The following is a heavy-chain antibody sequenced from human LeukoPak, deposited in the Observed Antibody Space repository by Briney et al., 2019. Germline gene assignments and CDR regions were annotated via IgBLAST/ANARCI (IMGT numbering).Heavy chain of an antibody. Sequence: PSETLSLTCTVSGGSISTYYWTWIRQPPGKGLEWIGYVHYGGTPKYNASLKSRVTMSLDASKNQLSLKLSSVAAADTAVYYCSKGGRLVPLNYWGQGTLVTVSS. V-gene: IGHV4-59*01. J-gene: IGHJ4*02. CDR3: SKGGRLVPLNY. CDR1: GGSISTYY. CDR2: VHYGGTP. D-gene: IGHD2-2*01.